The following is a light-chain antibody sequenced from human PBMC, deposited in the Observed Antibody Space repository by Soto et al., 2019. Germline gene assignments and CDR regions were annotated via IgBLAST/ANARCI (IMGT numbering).Light chain of an antibody. CDR2: GAS. J-gene: IGKJ1*01. V-gene: IGKV3-11*01. Sequence: EIVLTQSPATLSLSPGERATLSCRASQSINRHLAWYRQKPGQAPRLLIYGASTRATGIPARFSGSGSGTDFTLTISRVEPEDFAVYYCQHFGNSPSTFGQGTKVDIK. CDR3: QHFGNSPST. CDR1: QSINRH.